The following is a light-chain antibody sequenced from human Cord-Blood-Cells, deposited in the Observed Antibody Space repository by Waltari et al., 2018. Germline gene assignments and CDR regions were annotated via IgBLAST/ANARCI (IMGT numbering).Light chain of an antibody. J-gene: IGKJ1*01. CDR1: QSLSSW. CDR3: QQYNSYSWT. Sequence: DIQMTQSPSTLSASVGDRVTITCRASQSLSSWWVWYQQKPGKAPKLLIYKASSLESGVPSRFSGSGSGTEFTLTISSLQPDDFATYYCQQYNSYSWTFGQGTKVEIK. V-gene: IGKV1-5*03. CDR2: KAS.